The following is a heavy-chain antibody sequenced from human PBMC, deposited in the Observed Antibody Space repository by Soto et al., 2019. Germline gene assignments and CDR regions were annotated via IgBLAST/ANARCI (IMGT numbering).Heavy chain of an antibody. D-gene: IGHD6-19*01. CDR2: IIPILGIA. V-gene: IGHV1-69*02. J-gene: IGHJ4*02. CDR1: GGTFSSYT. Sequence: QVQLVQSGAEVKKPGSSVKVSCKASGGTFSSYTISWVRQAPGQGLEWMGRIIPILGIANYAQKFHGRVTITADKSTSTAYMELSSLRSEDTAVYYCARRHSSGWSDYWGQGTLVTVSS. CDR3: ARRHSSGWSDY.